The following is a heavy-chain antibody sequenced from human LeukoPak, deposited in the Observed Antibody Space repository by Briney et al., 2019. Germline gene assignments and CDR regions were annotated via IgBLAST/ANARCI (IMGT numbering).Heavy chain of an antibody. CDR1: GGSISSGDYY. CDR2: IYYSGST. V-gene: IGHV4-30-4*01. Sequence: SETLSLTCTVSGGSISSGDYYWSWIRQPPGKGLEWIGYIYYSGSTYYNPSLKSRVTISVDTSKNQFSLKLSSVTAADTAVYYCAREDTAMVLDYWGQGTLVTVSS. D-gene: IGHD5-18*01. J-gene: IGHJ4*02. CDR3: AREDTAMVLDY.